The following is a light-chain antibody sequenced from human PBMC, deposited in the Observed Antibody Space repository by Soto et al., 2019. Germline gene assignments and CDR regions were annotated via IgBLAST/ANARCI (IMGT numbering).Light chain of an antibody. V-gene: IGKV1-39*01. CDR1: QSINNY. CDR2: GAS. CDR3: QQGFRTPPT. Sequence: DIQMTQSPSSLSASVGDRVSITCRASQSINNYLNWYQQKPGKAPKLLMFGASILQSGVPSRFNGSSSGTDFTLTISSLQPEDCATYYCQQGFRTPPTFGGGTRVEIK. J-gene: IGKJ4*01.